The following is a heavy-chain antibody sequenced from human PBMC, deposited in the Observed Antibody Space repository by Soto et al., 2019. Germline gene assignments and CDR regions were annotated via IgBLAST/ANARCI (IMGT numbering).Heavy chain of an antibody. Sequence: PGESLKISCHGSGYSVTSYWIGWVRQRPGKGLEWMGRINPSDSYTTYSPSFQGHVTISTDKSFSTAYLQWSGLKASDTAMYYCARLGYCTGTSCYTFDSWGQGTLVTVSS. J-gene: IGHJ4*02. CDR2: INPSDSYT. V-gene: IGHV5-10-1*01. CDR1: GYSVTSYW. CDR3: ARLGYCTGTSCYTFDS. D-gene: IGHD2-2*02.